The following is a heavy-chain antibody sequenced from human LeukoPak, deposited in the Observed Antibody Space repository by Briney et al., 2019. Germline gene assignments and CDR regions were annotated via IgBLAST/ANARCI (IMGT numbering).Heavy chain of an antibody. CDR3: AKGYGDYVVYWYFDL. Sequence: SETLSLTCTVSGGSISSYYWSWIRQPPGKGLEWIGYIYYSGSTNYNPSLKSRVTISVDTSKNQFSLKLSSVTAADTAVYYCAKGYGDYVVYWYFDLWGRGTLVTVSS. J-gene: IGHJ2*01. CDR1: GGSISSYY. V-gene: IGHV4-59*01. CDR2: IYYSGST. D-gene: IGHD4-17*01.